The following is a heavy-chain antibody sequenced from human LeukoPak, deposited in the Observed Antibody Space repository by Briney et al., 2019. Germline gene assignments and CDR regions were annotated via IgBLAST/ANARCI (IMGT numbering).Heavy chain of an antibody. CDR3: ARGAATGIDAFDI. Sequence: ASVKVSCKASGGTFSSYAISWVRQAPGQGLEWMGRIIPILGIANYAQKFQGRVTITADKSTGTAYMELSSLRSEDTAVYYCARGAATGIDAFDIWGQGTMVTVSS. D-gene: IGHD6-25*01. J-gene: IGHJ3*02. V-gene: IGHV1-69*04. CDR1: GGTFSSYA. CDR2: IIPILGIA.